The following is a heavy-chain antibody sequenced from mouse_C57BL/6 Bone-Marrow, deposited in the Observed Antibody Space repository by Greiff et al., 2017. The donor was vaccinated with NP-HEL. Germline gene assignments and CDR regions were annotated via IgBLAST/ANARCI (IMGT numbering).Heavy chain of an antibody. Sequence: VQLQQPGTELVKPGASVKLSCKASGYTFTSYWMHWVKQRPGQGLEWIGNINPSNGGTNYNEKFKSKATLTVDKSSSTAYMQLSSLTTEDSAVYYCASPSYYGSSHWYFDVWGTGTTVTVSS. D-gene: IGHD1-1*01. CDR1: GYTFTSYW. V-gene: IGHV1-53*01. CDR3: ASPSYYGSSHWYFDV. CDR2: INPSNGGT. J-gene: IGHJ1*03.